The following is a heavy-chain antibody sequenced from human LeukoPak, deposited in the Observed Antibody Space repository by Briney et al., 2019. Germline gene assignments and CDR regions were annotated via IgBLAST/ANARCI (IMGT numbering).Heavy chain of an antibody. J-gene: IGHJ4*02. D-gene: IGHD1-26*01. CDR2: TYYRSKWRD. CDR3: ARSGRYTFDY. Sequence: SQTPSLTCDISGDSVSSNSAVWNWIRQSPSRGLEWLGKTYYRSKWRDDSAVSVRGRVTITPDTSKNQFSLQLSSVTPEDTAVYYCARSGRYTFDYWGQGILVTVSS. CDR1: GDSVSSNSAV. V-gene: IGHV6-1*01.